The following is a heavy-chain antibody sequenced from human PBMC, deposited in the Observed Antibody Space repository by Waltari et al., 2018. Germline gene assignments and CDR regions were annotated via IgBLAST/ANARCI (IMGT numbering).Heavy chain of an antibody. CDR3: ARDYGQDWFDP. V-gene: IGHV4-4*07. Sequence: QVQLQESGPGLVRPSETLSLTCTVSGGSISDFYWTWIRQPAGKGLEWIGRIHISGRIDYHPPLRSRVSMSVDTSKNQFSLKLSSIIAADTAVYYCARDYGQDWFDPWGQGTLVTVSS. CDR2: IHISGRI. CDR1: GGSISDFY. J-gene: IGHJ5*02. D-gene: IGHD3-10*01.